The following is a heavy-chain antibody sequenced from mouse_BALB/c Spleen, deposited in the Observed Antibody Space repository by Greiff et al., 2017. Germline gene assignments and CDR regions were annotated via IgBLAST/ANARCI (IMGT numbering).Heavy chain of an antibody. V-gene: IGHV1S22*01. D-gene: IGHD1-1*01. J-gene: IGHJ4*01. CDR2: IYPGSGST. CDR1: GYTFTSYW. Sequence: LQQPGSELVRPGASVKLSCKASGYTFTSYWMHWVKQRPGQGLEWIGNIYPGSGSTNYDEKFKSKATLTVDTSSSTAYMQLSSLTSEDSAVYYCTRIYYYGSSPLYAMDYWGQGTSVTVSS. CDR3: TRIYYYGSSPLYAMDY.